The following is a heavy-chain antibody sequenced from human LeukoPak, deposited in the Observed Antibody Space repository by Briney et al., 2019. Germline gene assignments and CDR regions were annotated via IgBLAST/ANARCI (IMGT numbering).Heavy chain of an antibody. J-gene: IGHJ5*02. CDR3: VKDVTVTGINYFDP. CDR2: IHYNGRS. D-gene: IGHD4-11*01. V-gene: IGHV4-39*07. Sequence: SETLSLTCSVSGGSIDSSRHYWGWIRQPPGKGPEWIASIHYNGRSYYSPSLKTRLTISVDTSKNQSSLKLSSVTAADTAIYYCVKDVTVTGINYFDPWGQGTLVTVSS. CDR1: GGSIDSSRHY.